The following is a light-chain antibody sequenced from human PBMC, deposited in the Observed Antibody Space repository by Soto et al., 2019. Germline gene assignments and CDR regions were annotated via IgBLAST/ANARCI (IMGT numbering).Light chain of an antibody. V-gene: IGKV1-5*03. Sequence: DIQMTQSPSTLSASVGDGVTITCRASQSISDWLAWYQQKPGKAPKLLIYKASSLESGVPSRFSGSGSGTEFTLTISSLQPDDFATYYCQQYNSFSSITFGQGTRLEIK. J-gene: IGKJ5*01. CDR1: QSISDW. CDR2: KAS. CDR3: QQYNSFSSIT.